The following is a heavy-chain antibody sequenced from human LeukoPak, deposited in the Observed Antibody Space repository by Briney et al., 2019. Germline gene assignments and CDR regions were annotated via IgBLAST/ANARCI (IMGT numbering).Heavy chain of an antibody. Sequence: GESLKISCKGSGYSFTSYWIGWVRQMPGKGLEWMGIIYPGDSDTRYSPSFQGQATISADKSISTAYLQWSSLKASDTAMYYCARRPYYYDSSGYYYFDYWGQGTLVTVSS. CDR1: GYSFTSYW. CDR2: IYPGDSDT. CDR3: ARRPYYYDSSGYYYFDY. D-gene: IGHD3-22*01. V-gene: IGHV5-51*01. J-gene: IGHJ4*02.